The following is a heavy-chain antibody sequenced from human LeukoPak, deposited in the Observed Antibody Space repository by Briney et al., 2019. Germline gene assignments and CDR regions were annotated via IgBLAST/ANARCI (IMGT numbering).Heavy chain of an antibody. CDR1: GFIFSSYW. Sequence: PGGSLRLSCAASGFIFSSYWMTWVRQAPGKGLEWVANIKQDGSEKYYVDSVKGRLTISRDNAKNSLYLQMNSLRAEDTAVYYCARGGGLDIWGQGTMVTVSS. CDR2: IKQDGSEK. V-gene: IGHV3-7*05. CDR3: ARGGGLDI. J-gene: IGHJ3*02.